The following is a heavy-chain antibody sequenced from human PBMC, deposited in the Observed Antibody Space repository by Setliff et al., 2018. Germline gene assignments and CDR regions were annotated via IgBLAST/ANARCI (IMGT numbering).Heavy chain of an antibody. CDR2: FWADGNRR. CDR1: GFTFSNAW. J-gene: IGHJ3*01. CDR3: GRDDDTTSHYSILNF. D-gene: IGHD4-4*01. V-gene: IGHV3-33*08. Sequence: GGSLRLSCAASGFTFSNAWMSWVRQAPGKGLEWVAVFWADGNRRFYADSVKGRFTVSRDLSMDTVFLQMDSLRAEDTALYYCGRDDDTTSHYSILNFWGQGTMVTVSS.